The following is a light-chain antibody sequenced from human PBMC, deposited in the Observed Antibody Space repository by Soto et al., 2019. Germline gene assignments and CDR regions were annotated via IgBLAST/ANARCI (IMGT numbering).Light chain of an antibody. CDR2: GAS. CDR1: QSVSSN. J-gene: IGKJ4*01. CDR3: QQYNNLPLT. Sequence: EIVMTQSPATLSVSPGERATLSCRASQSVSSNLAWYQQKPGQAPRLLIYGASTRATGIPARFSGSGSGTEFTLTISSLQSEDFAVYYCQQYNNLPLTFDGGTKVEIK. V-gene: IGKV3-15*01.